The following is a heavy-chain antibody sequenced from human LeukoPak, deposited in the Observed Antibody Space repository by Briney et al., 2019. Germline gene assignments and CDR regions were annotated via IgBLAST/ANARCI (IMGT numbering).Heavy chain of an antibody. CDR3: AKGRFWNDIGDNYYYMDV. D-gene: IGHD1-1*01. CDR2: ISWDGGST. Sequence: GGSLRLSCAASGFTFDDYAMHWVRQAPGKGLEWVSLISWDGGSTSYADSVKGRCTVSRDNSKNSLYLQMNSLRAEDTALYYCAKGRFWNDIGDNYYYMDVWGKGTTVTVSS. V-gene: IGHV3-43D*03. CDR1: GFTFDDYA. J-gene: IGHJ6*03.